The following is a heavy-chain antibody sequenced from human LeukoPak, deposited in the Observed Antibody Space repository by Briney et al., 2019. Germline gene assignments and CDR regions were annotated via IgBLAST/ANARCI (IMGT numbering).Heavy chain of an antibody. Sequence: PGGSLRLSCAASGFTLSSYEMNWVRLAPGKGLEWISYISRTGSSIYYADSVKGRFTISRDSAKNSLYLQMNSLRAEDPAVYYCARGLYSSNWYVDYWGQGTLVTVAS. J-gene: IGHJ4*02. CDR1: GFTLSSYE. D-gene: IGHD6-13*01. V-gene: IGHV3-48*03. CDR2: ISRTGSSI. CDR3: ARGLYSSNWYVDY.